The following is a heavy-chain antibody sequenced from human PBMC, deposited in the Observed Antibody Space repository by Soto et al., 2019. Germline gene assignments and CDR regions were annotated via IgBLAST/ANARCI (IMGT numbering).Heavy chain of an antibody. CDR1: GYTFSNYG. CDR3: ASGLTIFGVISGMDV. J-gene: IGHJ6*02. CDR2: ISAYNGNT. V-gene: IGHV1-18*01. Sequence: QVQLVQSGAEVKKPGASVKVSCKASGYTFSNYGISWVRQAPGQGLEWMGWISAYNGNTNYAQKLQDRVTMTTDTSTSTAYMELRSLRSDDTAVYYCASGLTIFGVISGMDVWGQGTTVTVSS. D-gene: IGHD3-3*01.